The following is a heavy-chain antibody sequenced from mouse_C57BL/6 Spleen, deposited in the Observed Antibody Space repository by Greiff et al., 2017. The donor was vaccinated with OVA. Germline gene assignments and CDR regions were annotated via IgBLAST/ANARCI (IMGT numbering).Heavy chain of an antibody. CDR3: ARENIYDGYGAY. D-gene: IGHD2-3*01. Sequence: QVQLQQSGAELVRPGASVKLSCKASGYTFTDYYINWVKQRPGQGLEWIARIYPGSGNTYYNEKFKGKATLTAEKSSSTAYMQLSSLTSEDSAVYFCARENIYDGYGAYWGQGTLVTVSA. CDR1: GYTFTDYY. CDR2: IYPGSGNT. V-gene: IGHV1-76*01. J-gene: IGHJ3*01.